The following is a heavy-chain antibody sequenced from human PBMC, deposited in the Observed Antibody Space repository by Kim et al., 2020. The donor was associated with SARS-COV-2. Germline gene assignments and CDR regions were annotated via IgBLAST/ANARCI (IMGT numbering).Heavy chain of an antibody. CDR1: GFNSRDFA. D-gene: IGHD2-2*01. V-gene: IGHV3-23*03. Sequence: GGSLRLSCAASGFNSRDFAMNWVRQAPGKGLEWVAASYSGGSSYFSDPVKGRFTISRDTSKNMVFLEMNSLRVEDTAIYYCAKSQRVVVVPAATSGWDFFDYGGQGALVTVSS. CDR2: SYSGGSS. CDR3: AKSQRVVVVPAATSGWDFFDY. J-gene: IGHJ4*02.